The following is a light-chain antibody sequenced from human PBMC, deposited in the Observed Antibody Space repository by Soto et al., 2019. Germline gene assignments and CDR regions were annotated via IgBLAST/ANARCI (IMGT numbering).Light chain of an antibody. CDR1: SSDVGGYNY. Sequence: QSVLTQPASGSGSPGQSITISRTGTSSDVGGYNYVSWYQQHPGKAPKLMIYDVSNRPSGVSNRFSGSKSGNTASLTISGLQAEDEADYYCSSYTSSSTPYVFGTGTKVTVL. V-gene: IGLV2-14*01. CDR2: DVS. CDR3: SSYTSSSTPYV. J-gene: IGLJ1*01.